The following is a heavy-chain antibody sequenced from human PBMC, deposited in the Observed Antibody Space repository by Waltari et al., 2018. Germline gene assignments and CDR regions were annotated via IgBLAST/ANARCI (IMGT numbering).Heavy chain of an antibody. D-gene: IGHD2-21*02. V-gene: IGHV3-21*01. J-gene: IGHJ6*02. CDR2: ISSSSSYI. CDR1: GFTFSSYS. CDR3: GGGDGRYYYYGMDV. Sequence: EVQLVESGGGLVKPGGSLRLSCAASGFTFSSYSMNWVRQAPGKGLEWVSSISSSSSYIYYADSVKGRFTISRDNAKNSLYLQMNSLRAEDTAVYYCGGGDGRYYYYGMDVWGQGTTVTVSS.